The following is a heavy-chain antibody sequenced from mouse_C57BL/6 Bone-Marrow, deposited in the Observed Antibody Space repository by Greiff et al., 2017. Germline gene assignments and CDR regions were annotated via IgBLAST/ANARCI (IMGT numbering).Heavy chain of an antibody. D-gene: IGHD1-1*01. Sequence: VQLQQSGADLAKPGASVKLSCKASGYTFTSYWMHWVKQRPGQGLEWIGYINPSSGYTKYNQKFKDKATLTADKSSSTAYMQLSSLTYEDSAVYYCARERIITTVVATRYAMDYWGQGTSVTVSS. CDR2: INPSSGYT. CDR1: GYTFTSYW. J-gene: IGHJ4*01. V-gene: IGHV1-7*01. CDR3: ARERIITTVVATRYAMDY.